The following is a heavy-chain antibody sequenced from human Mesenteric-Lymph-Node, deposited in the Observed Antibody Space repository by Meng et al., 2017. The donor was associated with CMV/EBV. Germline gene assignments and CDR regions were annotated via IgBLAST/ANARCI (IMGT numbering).Heavy chain of an antibody. CDR1: GFTFSSYG. CDR3: ARYNWNVDY. J-gene: IGHJ4*02. D-gene: IGHD1-1*01. Sequence: GGSLRLSCAASGFTFSSYGMHWVRQAPGKGLEWVAVISYDGSNKYYADSVKGRFTISRDNSKNTLYLQMNSLRAEDTAVYFCARYNWNVDYWGQGTLVTVSS. CDR2: ISYDGSNK. V-gene: IGHV3-30*19.